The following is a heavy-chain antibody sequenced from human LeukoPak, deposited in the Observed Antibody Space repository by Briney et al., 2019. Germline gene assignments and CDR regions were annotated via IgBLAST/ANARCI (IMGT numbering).Heavy chain of an antibody. J-gene: IGHJ4*02. CDR2: ISYDGSNK. D-gene: IGHD3-22*01. Sequence: GGSLRLSCAASGFTFSSYAMHWVRQAPGKGLEWVAVISYDGSNKYYADSVKGRFTISRDNSKNTLYLQMNSLRAEDTAVYYCARAYDSSGYPVDYWGQGTLVTVSS. CDR3: ARAYDSSGYPVDY. CDR1: GFTFSSYA. V-gene: IGHV3-30*04.